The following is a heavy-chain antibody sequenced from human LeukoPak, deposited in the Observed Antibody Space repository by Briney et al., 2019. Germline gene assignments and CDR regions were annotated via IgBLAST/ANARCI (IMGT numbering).Heavy chain of an antibody. CDR3: ARRGDYFNY. D-gene: IGHD3-16*01. CDR2: IYYSGST. V-gene: IGHV4-59*08. CDR1: GDSISSYY. Sequence: ASETLSLTCTVSGDSISSYYWSWIRQPPGKGLEWIGYIYYSGSTNYNPSLKSRVTISVDTSKNQFSLKLSSVTAADTAVYYCARRGDYFNYWGQGTLVTVSS. J-gene: IGHJ4*02.